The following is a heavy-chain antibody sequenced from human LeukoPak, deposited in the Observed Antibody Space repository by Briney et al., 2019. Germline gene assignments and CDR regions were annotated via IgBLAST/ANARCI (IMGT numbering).Heavy chain of an antibody. Sequence: SVKVSCKASGYTFTGYYMHWVRQAPGQGLEWMGRINPNSGGTNYAQKVQGRVTMTRDTSISTAYMELSRLRSDDTAVYYCASVAAAGPTRHWGQGTLVTVSS. CDR3: ASVAAAGPTRH. D-gene: IGHD6-13*01. V-gene: IGHV1-2*06. CDR2: INPNSGGT. J-gene: IGHJ1*01. CDR1: GYTFTGYY.